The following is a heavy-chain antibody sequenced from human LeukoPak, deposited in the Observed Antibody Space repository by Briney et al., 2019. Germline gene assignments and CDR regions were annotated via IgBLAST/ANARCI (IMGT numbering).Heavy chain of an antibody. Sequence: GGSLRLSCAASGFTFSDYNMRWIRQAPGKGLEWVSSISRSGSTKYYADSVKGRFTISRDSSKNTLYLQMNRLRAEDAAVYYCAKAPVTTCSRALWFPFDYWGQGTLVTVSS. CDR3: AKAPVTTCSRALWFPFDY. J-gene: IGHJ4*02. CDR2: ISRSGSTK. D-gene: IGHD3-10*01. V-gene: IGHV3-11*01. CDR1: GFTFSDYN.